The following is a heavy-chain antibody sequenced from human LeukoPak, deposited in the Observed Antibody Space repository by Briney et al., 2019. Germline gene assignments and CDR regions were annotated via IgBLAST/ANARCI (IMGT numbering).Heavy chain of an antibody. CDR2: ISSSSSII. J-gene: IGHJ6*03. Sequence: GGSLRLSCAASGFTFSSYWMNWVRQAPGKGLEWVSNISSSSSIITYADSVRGRFTISRDNAKKSLYLQMNSLRAEDTAVYFCARYSEVYYYVDVWGAGTTVIVSS. CDR3: ARYSEVYYYVDV. V-gene: IGHV3-48*01. CDR1: GFTFSSYW. D-gene: IGHD2-21*01.